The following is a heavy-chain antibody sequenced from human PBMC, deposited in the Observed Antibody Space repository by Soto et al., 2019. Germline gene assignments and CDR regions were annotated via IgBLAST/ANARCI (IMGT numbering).Heavy chain of an antibody. Sequence: SETLSLTCTVSGGSISSYYWSWIRQPPGKGLDWIGYIYYSGSTNYNPSLKSRVTISVDTSKNQFSLKLSSVTAADTAVYYCARLGGYCSTTGCYGYYAMDVWGQGATVTVSS. CDR3: ARLGGYCSTTGCYGYYAMDV. CDR2: IYYSGST. CDR1: GGSISSYY. D-gene: IGHD2-2*01. V-gene: IGHV4-59*08. J-gene: IGHJ6*02.